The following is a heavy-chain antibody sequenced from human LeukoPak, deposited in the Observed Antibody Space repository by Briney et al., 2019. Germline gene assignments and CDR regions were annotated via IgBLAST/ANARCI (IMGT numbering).Heavy chain of an antibody. Sequence: ASVKVSCKASGYTFTSYGISWVRQAPGQGLEWMGWVSAYNGNTNYAQKLQGRVTMTTDTSTSTAYMELRSLRSDDTAVYYCASVTGGYCSSTGCYTRGYHNWFDPWGQGTLVTVSS. V-gene: IGHV1-18*01. D-gene: IGHD2-2*02. CDR3: ASVTGGYCSSTGCYTRGYHNWFDP. CDR2: VSAYNGNT. CDR1: GYTFTSYG. J-gene: IGHJ5*02.